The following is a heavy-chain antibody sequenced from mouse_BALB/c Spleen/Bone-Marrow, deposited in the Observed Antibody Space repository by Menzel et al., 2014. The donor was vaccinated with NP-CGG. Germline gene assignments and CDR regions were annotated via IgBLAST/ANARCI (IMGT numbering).Heavy chain of an antibody. J-gene: IGHJ4*01. CDR3: ARKDYFGYAAMDY. CDR2: ISGGSSII. Sequence: DVHLVESGGGLVQPGGSRKLSCAASGFTFSSFGMHWVRQAPEKRLEWVAYISGGSSIIYYADTVKGRFTISRDNPKNTLFLQMTSLRSEDTAIYYSARKDYFGYAAMDYWGQGTSVTVSS. CDR1: GFTFSSFG. D-gene: IGHD1-2*01. V-gene: IGHV5-17*02.